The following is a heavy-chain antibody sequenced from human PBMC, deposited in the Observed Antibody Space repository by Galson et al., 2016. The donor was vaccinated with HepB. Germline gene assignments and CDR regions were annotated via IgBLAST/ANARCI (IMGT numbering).Heavy chain of an antibody. D-gene: IGHD7-27*01. Sequence: SVKVSCKASGFKFTGYYLHWVRQAPGQGLEFLGWISPYNGATGYSQKFQDRITLTRDTSVDTVSMELTSLTSDDTAVYYCAKELGGLASSNDEAWKRLNGGLFYLAMDVWGQGTTVTVSS. V-gene: IGHV1-2*02. CDR1: GFKFTGYY. J-gene: IGHJ6*02. CDR2: ISPYNGAT. CDR3: AKELGGLASSNDEAWKRLNGGLFYLAMDV.